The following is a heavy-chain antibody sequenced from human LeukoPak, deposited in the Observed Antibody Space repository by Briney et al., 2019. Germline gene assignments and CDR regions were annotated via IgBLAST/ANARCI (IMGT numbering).Heavy chain of an antibody. V-gene: IGHV3-23*01. CDR3: ATDLVHYYASGAKT. CDR2: ISGSGGST. Sequence: GGSLRLSCAASGFTFSSYAMSWVRQAPGKGLEWVSAISGSGGSTYYADSVKGRFTISRDNAKNSLFLQMNSLRAEDTAVYYCATDLVHYYASGAKTWGQGTLVTVSS. D-gene: IGHD3-10*01. CDR1: GFTFSSYA. J-gene: IGHJ5*02.